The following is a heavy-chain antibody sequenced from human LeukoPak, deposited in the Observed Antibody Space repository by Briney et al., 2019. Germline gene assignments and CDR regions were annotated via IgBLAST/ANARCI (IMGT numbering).Heavy chain of an antibody. Sequence: PGGSLRLSCAASGFTFSSYNMNWVRQAPGKGLEWVSYISSSSRTIYYADSVKGRFTISRDDSKNTLYLQMNSLRADDTAVFYCAKSGLNRFDYWGQGTLVTVSS. D-gene: IGHD2-15*01. CDR1: GFTFSSYN. CDR2: ISSSSRTI. V-gene: IGHV3-48*01. CDR3: AKSGLNRFDY. J-gene: IGHJ4*02.